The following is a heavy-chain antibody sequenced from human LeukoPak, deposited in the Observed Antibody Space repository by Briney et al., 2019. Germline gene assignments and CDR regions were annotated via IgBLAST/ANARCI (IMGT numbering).Heavy chain of an antibody. J-gene: IGHJ4*02. Sequence: GGSLRLSCAASGFTFDDYAMHWVRQVPGKGLEWVSLILGDGSSTNYADSVKGRFTISRDNSKNSLYLHMNSLRVEDTALYFCAKDRYSSSWYTIDYWGQGTLVTVSS. CDR1: GFTFDDYA. CDR3: AKDRYSSSWYTIDY. D-gene: IGHD6-13*01. CDR2: ILGDGSST. V-gene: IGHV3-43*02.